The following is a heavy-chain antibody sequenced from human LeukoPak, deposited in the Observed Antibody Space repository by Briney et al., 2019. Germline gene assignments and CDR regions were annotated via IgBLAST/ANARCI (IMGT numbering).Heavy chain of an antibody. J-gene: IGHJ4*02. D-gene: IGHD1-26*01. Sequence: GGSLRLSCAASGFTFTDSYMTWVRQAPGKGLEWVAVISYDGSNKYYADSVKGRFTISRDNSKNTLYLQMNSLRAEDTAVYYCAKEKRVGVTPPYFDYWGQGTLVTVSS. CDR3: AKEKRVGVTPPYFDY. V-gene: IGHV3-30*18. CDR1: GFTFTDSY. CDR2: ISYDGSNK.